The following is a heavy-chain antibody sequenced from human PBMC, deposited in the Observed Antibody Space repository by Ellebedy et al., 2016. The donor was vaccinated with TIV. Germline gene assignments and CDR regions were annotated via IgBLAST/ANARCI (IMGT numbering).Heavy chain of an antibody. Sequence: ASVKVSXXASGYTFTNYGISWVRQAPGQGLERMGWISGYNGNTNYAQKLQGRVTMTTDTSTSTAYMELRSLRSDDTAVYYCARDWGWYSSSPNWFDPWGQGTLVTVSS. D-gene: IGHD6-6*01. CDR3: ARDWGWYSSSPNWFDP. J-gene: IGHJ5*02. CDR2: ISGYNGNT. CDR1: GYTFTNYG. V-gene: IGHV1-18*01.